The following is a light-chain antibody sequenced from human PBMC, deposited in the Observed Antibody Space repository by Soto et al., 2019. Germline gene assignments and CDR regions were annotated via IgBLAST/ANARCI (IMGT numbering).Light chain of an antibody. CDR2: GAS. Sequence: VLTQSPGTLSLSPGERATLSCRASQSVSSNYLAWYQQKPGQAPRLLIHGASTRATGVPDRFSGSGSGTDFTLTISRLEPEDFAVYYCQQRSNWPSTFGQGTRLEIK. CDR3: QQRSNWPST. J-gene: IGKJ5*01. V-gene: IGKV3D-20*02. CDR1: QSVSSNY.